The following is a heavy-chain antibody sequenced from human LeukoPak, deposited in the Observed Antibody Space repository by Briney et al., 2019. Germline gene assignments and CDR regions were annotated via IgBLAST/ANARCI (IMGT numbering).Heavy chain of an antibody. D-gene: IGHD5-18*01. CDR3: AKVAYSYGLYFYFDY. CDR2: ISYDGSNK. Sequence: GGSLRLSCAASGFTFSSYGMHWVRQAPGKGLEWVAVISYDGSNKYYADSVKGRFTISSDNSKNTLYLQMNSLRAEDTAVYYCAKVAYSYGLYFYFDYWGQGTLVTVSS. V-gene: IGHV3-30*18. CDR1: GFTFSSYG. J-gene: IGHJ4*02.